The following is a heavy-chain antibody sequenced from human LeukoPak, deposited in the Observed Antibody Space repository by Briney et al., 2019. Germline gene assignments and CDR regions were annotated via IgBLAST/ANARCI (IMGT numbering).Heavy chain of an antibody. J-gene: IGHJ4*02. D-gene: IGHD1-26*01. CDR2: ISAYNGNT. CDR3: ARDDSMGATSFFDY. Sequence: ASVKVSCKASGYTFTRYGISWVRQAPGQGLEWMGWISAYNGNTNYAQKFQGRVTMTTDTSTTTAYIELRSLRSDDTAVYYCARDDSMGATSFFDYWGQGTLVTVSS. V-gene: IGHV1-18*01. CDR1: GYTFTRYG.